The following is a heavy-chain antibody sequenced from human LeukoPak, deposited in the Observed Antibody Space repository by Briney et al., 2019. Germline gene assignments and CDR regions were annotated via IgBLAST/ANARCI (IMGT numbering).Heavy chain of an antibody. CDR1: GFSLSSSGVA. J-gene: IGHJ4*02. Sequence: SGPTLVNPTQTLTLTCTFSGFSLSSSGVAVGWIRQPPGKALEWLALIYWHDDKRYGPSLKSRLTITKDTSKNQVVLTMSNMDPVDTATYYCAHSSFDILTGPFDYWGQGTPVTVSS. CDR3: AHSSFDILTGPFDY. V-gene: IGHV2-5*05. D-gene: IGHD3-9*01. CDR2: IYWHDDK.